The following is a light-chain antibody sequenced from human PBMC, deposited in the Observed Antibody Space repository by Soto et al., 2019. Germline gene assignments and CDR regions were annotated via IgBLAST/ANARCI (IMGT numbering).Light chain of an antibody. V-gene: IGLV2-14*01. Sequence: ALTQPASVSGSPGQSITISCTGTSSDVGGYNYVSWYQQHPGKAPKLMIYDVSNRPSGVSNRFSGSKSGNTASLTISGLQAEDEADYYCSSYTSSSRDVFGTGTKVTVL. CDR2: DVS. J-gene: IGLJ1*01. CDR3: SSYTSSSRDV. CDR1: SSDVGGYNY.